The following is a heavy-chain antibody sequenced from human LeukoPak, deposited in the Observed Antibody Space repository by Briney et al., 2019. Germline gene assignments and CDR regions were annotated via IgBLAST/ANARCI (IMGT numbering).Heavy chain of an antibody. D-gene: IGHD3-9*01. Sequence: SETLSLTCTVSLDSTTSNFWSWVCQPPGKGLELIGEIHSSGSPNYTPSLQSRVTISISSSRNQSALLLSSVTAADTAVYYCARGILSGYYSRWGQGTLVTVSS. CDR2: IHSSGSP. CDR3: ARGILSGYYSR. J-gene: IGHJ4*02. CDR1: LDSTTSNF. V-gene: IGHV4/OR15-8*02.